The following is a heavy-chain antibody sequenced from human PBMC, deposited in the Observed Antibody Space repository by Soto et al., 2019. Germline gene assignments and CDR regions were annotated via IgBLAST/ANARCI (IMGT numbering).Heavy chain of an antibody. CDR1: GFAFSNAW. CDR2: IKSKTDGRTT. D-gene: IGHD3-3*01. V-gene: IGHV3-15*01. Sequence: PGGPRRPSGAASGFAFSNAWRSWVGPAPGKGLGWVGRIKSKTDGRTTDHAAPGKGRSTISKDDSTDSLYLQMISLKTEDTDVYYCTTVSGLRVLDWLLPQINFDYWGQGTLVTVSS. CDR3: TTVSGLRVLDWLLPQINFDY. J-gene: IGHJ4*02.